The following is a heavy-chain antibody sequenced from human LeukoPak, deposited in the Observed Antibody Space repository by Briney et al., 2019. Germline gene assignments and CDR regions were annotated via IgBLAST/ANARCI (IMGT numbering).Heavy chain of an antibody. CDR1: GFTVSSNY. CDR3: AKLKGWYGEGYFDY. V-gene: IGHV3-53*01. CDR2: IYSGGTT. D-gene: IGHD3-10*01. J-gene: IGHJ4*02. Sequence: GGSLRLSCAASGFTVSSNYMSWVRQPPGKGLEWVSVIYSGGTTFYADSVKGRFTISRDNFKNTLYLQMNGLRADDTAVYYCAKLKGWYGEGYFDYWGQGTVVTVSS.